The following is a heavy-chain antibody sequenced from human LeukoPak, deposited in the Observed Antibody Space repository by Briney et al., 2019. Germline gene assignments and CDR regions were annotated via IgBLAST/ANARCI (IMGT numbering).Heavy chain of an antibody. V-gene: IGHV4-39*07. Sequence: SETLSLTCTVSGGSISSSSYYWGWIRQPPGKGLEWIGSIYYSGNTYYNPSIKRRVTIAVDTSKDQFSLTLSYVTAADTAVYYCARGGVPGAGNWFDPWGQGTLVTVSS. J-gene: IGHJ5*02. D-gene: IGHD2-2*01. CDR3: ARGGVPGAGNWFDP. CDR1: GGSISSSSYY. CDR2: IYYSGNT.